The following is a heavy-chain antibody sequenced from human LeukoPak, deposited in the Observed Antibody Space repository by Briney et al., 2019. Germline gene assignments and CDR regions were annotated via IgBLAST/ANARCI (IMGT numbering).Heavy chain of an antibody. Sequence: GGSLRLSCAASGFTVNRTYMSWVRQAPGRGLEWVSYIINSGGTIYYADSVQGRFTISRDNAKNSLHLQMNSLRDEDTAVYYCARVGRGVYGMDVWGQGTAVTVSS. D-gene: IGHD3-10*01. CDR3: ARVGRGVYGMDV. V-gene: IGHV3-48*02. CDR1: GFTVNRTY. CDR2: IINSGGTI. J-gene: IGHJ6*02.